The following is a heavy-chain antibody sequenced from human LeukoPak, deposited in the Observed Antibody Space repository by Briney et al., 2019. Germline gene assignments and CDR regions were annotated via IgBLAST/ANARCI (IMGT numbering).Heavy chain of an antibody. CDR1: GGSISSGGYY. V-gene: IGHV4-31*03. CDR3: ARGFYDSSGYYYLP. CDR2: IYYSGST. D-gene: IGHD3-22*01. J-gene: IGHJ5*02. Sequence: SETQSLTCTVSGGSISSGGYYWSWIRQHPGKGLEWIGYIYYSGSTYYNPSLKSRVTISVDTSKNQFSLKLSSVTAADTAVHYCARGFYDSSGYYYLPWGQGALVTVSS.